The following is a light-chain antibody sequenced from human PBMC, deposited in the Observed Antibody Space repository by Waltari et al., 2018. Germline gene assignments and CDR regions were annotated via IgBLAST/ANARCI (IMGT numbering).Light chain of an antibody. J-gene: IGKJ2*01. Sequence: ASQSVSSNLAWYQQKPGQAPRLLIYGASTRATGIPARFSGSGSGTEFTLTISSLQSEDFAVYYCQQYNNWPPGDTFGQGTKLEIK. CDR1: QSVSSN. CDR2: GAS. CDR3: QQYNNWPPGDT. V-gene: IGKV3-15*01.